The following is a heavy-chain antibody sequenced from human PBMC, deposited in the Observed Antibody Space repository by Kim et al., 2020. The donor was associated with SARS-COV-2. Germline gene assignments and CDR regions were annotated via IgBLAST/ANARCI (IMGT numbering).Heavy chain of an antibody. D-gene: IGHD4-17*01. CDR1: GYTFINYG. V-gene: IGHV1-18*04. CDR3: ARDDYGDYGFDY. Sequence: ASVKVSCKAFGYTFINYGISWVRQAPGQGLEWMGWVSGYNGNTNYPQRVQGRVTMTTDTSTSTAYMEVRSLTSDDTAVYYCARDDYGDYGFDYWGQGTLVTVSS. CDR2: VSGYNGNT. J-gene: IGHJ4*02.